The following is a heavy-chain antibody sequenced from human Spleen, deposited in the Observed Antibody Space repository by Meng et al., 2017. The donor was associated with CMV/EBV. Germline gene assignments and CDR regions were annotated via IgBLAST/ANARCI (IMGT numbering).Heavy chain of an antibody. CDR1: AFTFTNHA. V-gene: IGHV3-23*01. J-gene: IGHJ4*02. Sequence: GGSLRLSCAASAFTFTNHAMTWVRQAPGKGLEWVSTISGSGGSTFYADSVTGRFTISRDNSKNTLYLQMNSLRAEDTAFYHCARDLVVVPAAHDYWGQGTLVTVSS. D-gene: IGHD2-2*01. CDR2: ISGSGGST. CDR3: ARDLVVVPAAHDY.